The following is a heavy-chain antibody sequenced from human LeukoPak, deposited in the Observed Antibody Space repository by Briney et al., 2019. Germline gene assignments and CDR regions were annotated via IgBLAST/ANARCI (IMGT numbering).Heavy chain of an antibody. Sequence: GGSPRLSCAASGFTFSNAWMTWVRQAPGKGLEWVGRIKSKTAGGTIDYAAPVKGRFTISRDDSKNTLYLQMNSLKTEDTAVYYCTTGESMVGSTIHIRWADWGQGTLVTVSS. J-gene: IGHJ4*02. CDR2: IKSKTAGGTI. D-gene: IGHD1-26*01. V-gene: IGHV3-15*01. CDR3: TTGESMVGSTIHIRWAD. CDR1: GFTFSNAW.